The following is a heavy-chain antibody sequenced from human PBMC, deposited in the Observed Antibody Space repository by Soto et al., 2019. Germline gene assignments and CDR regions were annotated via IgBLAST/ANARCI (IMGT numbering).Heavy chain of an antibody. D-gene: IGHD6-19*01. CDR2: IYSGGST. CDR1: GFTFSSYW. Sequence: GGSLRLSCAASGFTFSSYWMHWVRQAPGKGLEWVSVIYSGGSTSYADSVKGRFTISRDNSKNTLYLQMNSLRVEDTAVYYCARMYSSGYFDYWGQGTLVTVSS. J-gene: IGHJ4*02. CDR3: ARMYSSGYFDY. V-gene: IGHV3-66*01.